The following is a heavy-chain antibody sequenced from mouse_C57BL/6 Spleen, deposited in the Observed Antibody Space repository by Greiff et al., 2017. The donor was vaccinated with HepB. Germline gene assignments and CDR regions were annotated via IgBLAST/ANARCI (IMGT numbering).Heavy chain of an antibody. J-gene: IGHJ2*01. V-gene: IGHV1-80*01. CDR3: ARSGDYYGSSYYFDY. Sequence: VQLQQSGAELVKPGASVKISCKASGYAFSSYWVNWVKQRPGKGLEWIGQIYSGDGDTNYNGKFKGKATLTADKSSSTAYMQLSSLTSEDSAVYFCARSGDYYGSSYYFDYWGQGTTLTVSS. CDR1: GYAFSSYW. D-gene: IGHD1-1*01. CDR2: IYSGDGDT.